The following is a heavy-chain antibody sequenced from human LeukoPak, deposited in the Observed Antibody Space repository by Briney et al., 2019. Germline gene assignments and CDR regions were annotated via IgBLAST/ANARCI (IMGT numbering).Heavy chain of an antibody. Sequence: GGSLRLSCAASGFTFSSYSMNWVRQAPGKGLEWVSSISSSSSYIYYADSVKGRFTISRDNAKNSLYLQMNSLRAEDTAVYYCARGGKVGYSRSWFDPWGQGTLVTVSS. V-gene: IGHV3-21*01. CDR3: ARGGKVGYSRSWFDP. J-gene: IGHJ5*02. D-gene: IGHD6-13*01. CDR1: GFTFSSYS. CDR2: ISSSSSYI.